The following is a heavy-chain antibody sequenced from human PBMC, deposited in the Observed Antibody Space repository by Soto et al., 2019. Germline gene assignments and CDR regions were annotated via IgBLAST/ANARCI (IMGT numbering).Heavy chain of an antibody. CDR2: INAGNGNT. CDR1: GYTFTSYA. Sequence: ASVKVSCKASGYTFTSYAMHWVRQAPGQRLEWMGWINAGNGNTKYSQKFQGRVTITTDTSASTAYMELSSLRSDDTAVYFCARAWHGYHLAYWGQGTLVTVSS. CDR3: ARAWHGYHLAY. V-gene: IGHV1-3*01. D-gene: IGHD5-12*01. J-gene: IGHJ4*02.